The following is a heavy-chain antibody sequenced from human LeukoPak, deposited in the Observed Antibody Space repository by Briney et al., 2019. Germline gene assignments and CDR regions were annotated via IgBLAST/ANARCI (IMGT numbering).Heavy chain of an antibody. Sequence: GGSLRLSCAASGFTVSSNYMSWVRQAPGKGLEWVSVIYSGGSTYYADSVKGRFTISRDNSKNTLYLQMNSLRAEDTAVYYCARSPYSYGYPTLDYWGQGTLVTVSS. CDR2: IYSGGST. J-gene: IGHJ4*02. CDR3: ARSPYSYGYPTLDY. V-gene: IGHV3-66*01. D-gene: IGHD5-18*01. CDR1: GFTVSSNY.